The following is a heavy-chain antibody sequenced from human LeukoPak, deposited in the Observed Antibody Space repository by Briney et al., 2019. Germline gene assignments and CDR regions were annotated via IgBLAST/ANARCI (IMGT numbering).Heavy chain of an antibody. J-gene: IGHJ3*02. CDR1: GGTFSSYA. D-gene: IGHD6-13*01. V-gene: IGHV1-69*01. Sequence: SVKVSCKASGGTFSSYAISWVRQAPGQGLEWMGGIIPIFGTANYAQKFQGRVTITADESTSTAYMELSSLRSEDTAVYYCAKRIAAALHAFDIWGQGTMVTVSS. CDR3: AKRIAAALHAFDI. CDR2: IIPIFGTA.